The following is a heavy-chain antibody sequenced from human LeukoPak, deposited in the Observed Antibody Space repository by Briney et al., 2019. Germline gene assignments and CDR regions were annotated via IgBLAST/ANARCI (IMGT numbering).Heavy chain of an antibody. CDR1: GFTFSSYS. J-gene: IGHJ6*03. CDR3: ARDGPSIGPAYYMDV. D-gene: IGHD6-6*01. V-gene: IGHV3-48*01. CDR2: ISSSSSTI. Sequence: PGGSLRLSCAASGFTFSSYSMNWVRQAPGKGLEWVSYISSSSSTIYYADSVKGRFTISRDNAKNSLYLQMNSLRAEDTAVYYCARDGPSIGPAYYMDVWGKGTTVTVSS.